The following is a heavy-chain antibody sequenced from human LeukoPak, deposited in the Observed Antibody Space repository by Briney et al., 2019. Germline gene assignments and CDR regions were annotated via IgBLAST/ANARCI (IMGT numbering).Heavy chain of an antibody. CDR1: GGSINNYY. Sequence: SETLSLTCTVSGGSINNYYWSWIRQRAEKGLEWIGRMHPSGSTNYSPSLKSRLTVSLDTSKNQFSLKLTSVTAADTAVYYCARDADVGIAAAGTIDYWGQGTLVTVFS. V-gene: IGHV4-4*07. CDR2: MHPSGST. J-gene: IGHJ4*02. CDR3: ARDADVGIAAAGTIDY. D-gene: IGHD6-13*01.